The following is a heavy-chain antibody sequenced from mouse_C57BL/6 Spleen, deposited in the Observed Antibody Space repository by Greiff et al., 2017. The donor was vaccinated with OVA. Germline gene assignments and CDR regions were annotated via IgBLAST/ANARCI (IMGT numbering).Heavy chain of an antibody. J-gene: IGHJ2*01. Sequence: QVHVKQPGAELVMPGASVKLSCKASGYTFTSYWMHWVKQRPGQGLEWIGEIDPSDSYTNCNQKFKGKSTLTVDKSSSTAYMQLSSLTSEDSAVYYCARYYGSSLDYWGQGTTLTVSS. CDR2: IDPSDSYT. CDR3: ARYYGSSLDY. CDR1: GYTFTSYW. D-gene: IGHD1-1*01. V-gene: IGHV1-69*01.